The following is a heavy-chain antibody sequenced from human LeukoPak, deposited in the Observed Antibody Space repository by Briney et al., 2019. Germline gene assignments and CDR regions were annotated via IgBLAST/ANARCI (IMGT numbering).Heavy chain of an antibody. CDR2: ISSSSSYI. CDR1: GFTFSSYD. V-gene: IGHV3-21*04. J-gene: IGHJ4*02. D-gene: IGHD5-24*01. Sequence: GGALRLSCAASGFTFSSYDMSWVRQAPGKGLEWVSSISSSSSYIYYADSVKGRVTVSRDNANNSLYLQVNSLRAEDTAVYYCARVSEMATTDLFYFDYWGQGTLVTVSS. CDR3: ARVSEMATTDLFYFDY.